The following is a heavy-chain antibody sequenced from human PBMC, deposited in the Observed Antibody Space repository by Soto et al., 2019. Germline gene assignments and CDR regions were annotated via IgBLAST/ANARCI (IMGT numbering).Heavy chain of an antibody. Sequence: QVQLVQSGAEVKKPGSSVKVSCKXSGGTFSNYAITWVRQAPGQGLEWVGRIIPIFGTTNVAQKFQGRVTITADESTTTAYMELSGLRSDDTAVYYCXXDGGXDXXXGNWLDPWGQGTLVTVSS. CDR3: XXDGGXDXXXGNWLDP. D-gene: IGHD3-3*01. V-gene: IGHV1-69*15. J-gene: IGHJ5*02. CDR1: GGTFSNYA. CDR2: IIPIFGTT.